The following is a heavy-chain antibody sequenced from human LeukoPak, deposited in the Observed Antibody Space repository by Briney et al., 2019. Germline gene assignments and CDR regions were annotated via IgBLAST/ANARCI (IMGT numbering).Heavy chain of an antibody. CDR1: GYTFTSYG. Sequence: ASVKVSCKASGYTFTSYGISWVRQAPGQGLEWMGWISAYNGNTNYAQKFQGRVTMTRDTSISTAYMELSRLRSDDTAVYYCASMGGSYYHFYYYYGMDVWGQGTTVTVSS. V-gene: IGHV1-18*01. CDR3: ASMGGSYYHFYYYYGMDV. J-gene: IGHJ6*02. CDR2: ISAYNGNT. D-gene: IGHD1-26*01.